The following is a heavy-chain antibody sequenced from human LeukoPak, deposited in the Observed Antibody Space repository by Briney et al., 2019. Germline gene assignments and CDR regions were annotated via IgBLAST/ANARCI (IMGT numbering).Heavy chain of an antibody. CDR2: ISAYNGNT. V-gene: IGHV1-18*01. CDR1: GYTFTSYG. D-gene: IGHD5-18*01. Sequence: ASVKVSCKASGYTFTSYGISWVRQAPGQGLEWMGWISAYNGNTNYAQKLQGRVTMTTDTSTSTAYMELRSLRSDDTAVYYCARDYTAMDFYPTSPEAPFDYWGQGTLVTVSS. J-gene: IGHJ4*02. CDR3: ARDYTAMDFYPTSPEAPFDY.